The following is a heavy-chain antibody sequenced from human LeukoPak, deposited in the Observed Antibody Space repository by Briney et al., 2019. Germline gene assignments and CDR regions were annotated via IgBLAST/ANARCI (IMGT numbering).Heavy chain of an antibody. CDR2: IIPILGIA. D-gene: IGHD3-22*01. CDR3: ARDLIFGDAKYDYYDSSGLNAFDI. V-gene: IGHV1-69*04. CDR1: GGTFSSYA. Sequence: GASVKVSCKASGGTFSSYAISWVRQAPGQGLEWMGRIIPILGIANYAQKFQGRVTITADKSTSTAYMELSSLRSEDTAVYYCARDLIFGDAKYDYYDSSGLNAFDIWGQGTMVTVSS. J-gene: IGHJ3*02.